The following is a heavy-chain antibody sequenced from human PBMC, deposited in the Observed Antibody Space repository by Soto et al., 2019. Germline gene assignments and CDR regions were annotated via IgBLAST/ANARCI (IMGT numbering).Heavy chain of an antibody. CDR3: VRSGTSSGRFLES. D-gene: IGHD3-3*01. J-gene: IGHJ5*02. CDR2: IYPSDSDI. V-gene: IGHV5-51*01. Sequence: VESLKISCKGSGYTFTSYWIGWVRQIPGEGLEWMGVIYPSDSDIRYSPSFQGKVTISADKSITTAYLQWSSLKAADTAMYYCVRSGTSSGRFLESWGQGNMVTVSS. CDR1: GYTFTSYW.